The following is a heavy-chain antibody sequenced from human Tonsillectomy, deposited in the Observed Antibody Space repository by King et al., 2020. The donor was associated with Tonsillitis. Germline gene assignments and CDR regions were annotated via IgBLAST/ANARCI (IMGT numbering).Heavy chain of an antibody. CDR1: GFTFGDYA. V-gene: IGHV3-49*03. Sequence: VQLVESGGGLVQPGRSLRLSCTASGFTFGDYAMSWFRQAPGKGLEWVGFIRSKAYGGTTEYAASVKGRFTISRDDSKSIAYLQMNSLKTEDTAVYYCTGDRGWDYIPDYWGQGTLVTVSS. CDR2: IRSKAYGGTT. CDR3: TGDRGWDYIPDY. D-gene: IGHD2-2*02. J-gene: IGHJ4*02.